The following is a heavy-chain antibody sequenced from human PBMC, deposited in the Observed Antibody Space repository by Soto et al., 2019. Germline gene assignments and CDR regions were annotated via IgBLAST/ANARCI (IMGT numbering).Heavy chain of an antibody. V-gene: IGHV1-46*01. CDR1: GYTLTTFF. CDR3: AREAIVAGATTGMDV. J-gene: IGHJ6*02. Sequence: ASVQVSRQASGYTLTTFFMHWVRQAPGQGLEWMGVINPGYPAGRSTTNAQKFQGRVTMTTDTSTSTVYMELGRLRSDDTAVYYCAREAIVAGATTGMDVWGQGTTVTVSS. D-gene: IGHD1-26*01. CDR2: INPGYPAGRST.